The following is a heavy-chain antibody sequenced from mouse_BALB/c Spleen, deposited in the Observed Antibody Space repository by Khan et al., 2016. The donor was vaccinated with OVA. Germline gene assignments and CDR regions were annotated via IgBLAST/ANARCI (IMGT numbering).Heavy chain of an antibody. CDR1: GYTFTNYG. D-gene: IGHD1-3*01. CDR3: ARSSSYWYIDV. Sequence: QIQLVQSGPELKKPGETVKISCKASGYTFTNYGMNWVKQAPGKGLKWMGWINTYTGEPTYADDFKGRFVFSLETSASTAYLQISNLKNEDMTTYFCARSSSYWYIDVWGAGTTVTVSS. J-gene: IGHJ1*01. V-gene: IGHV9-1*02. CDR2: INTYTGEP.